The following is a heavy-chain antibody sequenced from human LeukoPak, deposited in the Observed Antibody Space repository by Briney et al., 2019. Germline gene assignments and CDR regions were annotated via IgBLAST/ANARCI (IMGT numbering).Heavy chain of an antibody. Sequence: GGSLRLSCVAFELTFSNYAMSWVRQAPGKGLEWVSGISGSGDSTYYADSVKGRFTISRDNSKSTLYLQMNSLRAEDTAVYYCARGPPYYYGSGSYYKFNPDYWGQGTLVTVSS. CDR3: ARGPPYYYGSGSYYKFNPDY. CDR1: ELTFSNYA. V-gene: IGHV3-23*01. D-gene: IGHD3-10*01. CDR2: ISGSGDST. J-gene: IGHJ4*02.